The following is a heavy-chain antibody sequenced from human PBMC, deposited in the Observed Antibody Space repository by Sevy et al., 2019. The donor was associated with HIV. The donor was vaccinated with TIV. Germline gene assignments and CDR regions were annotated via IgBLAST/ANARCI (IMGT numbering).Heavy chain of an antibody. D-gene: IGHD3-22*01. Sequence: GGSLRLSCAASGFTVSSNYMNWVRQAPGKGLEWVSVIYGGGSTYYADSVKGRFTISRDNSKNTLYLQMNSLRAEDTAAYYCARGNYYDSSGPPGSSFDSWGQGTLVTVSS. CDR3: ARGNYYDSSGPPGSSFDS. CDR2: IYGGGST. CDR1: GFTVSSNY. J-gene: IGHJ4*02. V-gene: IGHV3-66*01.